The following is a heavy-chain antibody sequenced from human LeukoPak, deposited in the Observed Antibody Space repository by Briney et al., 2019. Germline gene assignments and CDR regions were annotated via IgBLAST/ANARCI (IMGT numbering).Heavy chain of an antibody. CDR3: ARDGSYYAFDI. CDR2: IYYSGST. D-gene: IGHD1-26*01. J-gene: IGHJ3*02. V-gene: IGHV4-38-2*02. CDR1: DYSINSGYY. Sequence: SETLSLTCSVSDYSINSGYYWGWIRQPPGKGLEWIGSIYYSGSTYYNPSLKSRVTISVDTSKNQFSLKLSSVTAADTAVYYCARDGSYYAFDIWGQGTMVTVSS.